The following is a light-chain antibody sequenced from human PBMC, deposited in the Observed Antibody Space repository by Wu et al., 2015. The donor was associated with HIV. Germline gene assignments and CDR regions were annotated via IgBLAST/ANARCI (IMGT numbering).Light chain of an antibody. CDR3: QQTFSYPRT. CDR1: QSVSRH. CDR2: ATS. V-gene: IGKV1-39*01. J-gene: IGKJ1*01. Sequence: DIQMTQSPSSLSASVGDRVTISCRASQSVSRHLAWYQQKPGEAPNLLIYATSTLQRGVPSRFSGSGSATDFTLTISSLQPEDFGTFFCQQTFSYPRTFGLGTKVEIK.